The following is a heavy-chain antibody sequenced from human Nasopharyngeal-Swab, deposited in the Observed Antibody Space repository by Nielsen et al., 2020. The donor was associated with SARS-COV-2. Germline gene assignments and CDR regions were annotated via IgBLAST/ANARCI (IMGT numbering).Heavy chain of an antibody. CDR2: IKSKTSGETA. Sequence: PGGSLRLSCAASGFTFSNVWMTWVRQAPGKGLEWIGRIKSKTSGETADYAAPVKGRFTISRDDSSNTLYLEMNSLKTEDTGIYYCYRVKNVASAADYWGQGTLVTVSS. CDR1: GFTFSNVW. J-gene: IGHJ4*02. D-gene: IGHD6-13*01. CDR3: YRVKNVASAADY. V-gene: IGHV3-15*01.